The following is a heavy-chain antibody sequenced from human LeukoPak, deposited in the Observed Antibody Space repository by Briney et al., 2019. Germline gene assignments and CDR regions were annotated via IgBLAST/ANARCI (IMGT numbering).Heavy chain of an antibody. J-gene: IGHJ4*02. D-gene: IGHD3-22*01. Sequence: GESLKISRRVSGFSFTSYWIGWVRQMPGKGLEWMGIIYPGDSNTRYSPSFQGQVTISADKSISTAYLQWSSLKASDTAMYYCARRSYHYDRSGQYQSYFDYWGQGTLVTVSS. CDR2: IYPGDSNT. V-gene: IGHV5-51*01. CDR1: GFSFTSYW. CDR3: ARRSYHYDRSGQYQSYFDY.